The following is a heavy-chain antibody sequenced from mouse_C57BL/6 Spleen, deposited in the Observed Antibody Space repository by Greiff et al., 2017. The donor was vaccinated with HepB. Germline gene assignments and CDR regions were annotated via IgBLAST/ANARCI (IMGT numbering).Heavy chain of an antibody. V-gene: IGHV1-82*01. D-gene: IGHD1-2*01. Sequence: QVQLQQSGPELVKPGASVKISCKASGYAFSSSWMNWVKQRPGKGLEWIGRIYPGDGDTNYNGKFKGKATLTADKSSSTAYMQLSSLTSEDSAVYFCARAADSLDYWGQGTTLTVSS. CDR3: ARAADSLDY. J-gene: IGHJ2*01. CDR1: GYAFSSSW. CDR2: IYPGDGDT.